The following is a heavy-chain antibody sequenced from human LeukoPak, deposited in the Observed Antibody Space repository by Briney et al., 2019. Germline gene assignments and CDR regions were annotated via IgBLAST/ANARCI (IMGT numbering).Heavy chain of an antibody. Sequence: GGSLRLSCAASGFTFDDYAMHWVRQAPGKGLEWVSGISWNSGSIGYADSVKGRFTISRDNAKNSLYLQMDSLRAEDTALYYCAKVLGGGYNAFDYWGQGTLVTVPS. CDR3: AKVLGGGYNAFDY. CDR2: ISWNSGSI. V-gene: IGHV3-9*01. D-gene: IGHD5-12*01. CDR1: GFTFDDYA. J-gene: IGHJ4*02.